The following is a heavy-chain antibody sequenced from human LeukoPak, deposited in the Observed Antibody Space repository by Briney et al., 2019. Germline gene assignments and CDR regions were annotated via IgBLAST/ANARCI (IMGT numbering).Heavy chain of an antibody. CDR1: GGSFSGYY. Sequence: SETLSLTCAVYGGSFSGYYWSWIRQPPGKGLEWIGEINNSGSTNYNPSLKSRVTISVDTSKNQFSLKLSSVTAADTAVYYCARHSGSYYHFDYWGQGTLVTVSS. J-gene: IGHJ4*02. V-gene: IGHV4-34*01. D-gene: IGHD1-26*01. CDR3: ARHSGSYYHFDY. CDR2: INNSGST.